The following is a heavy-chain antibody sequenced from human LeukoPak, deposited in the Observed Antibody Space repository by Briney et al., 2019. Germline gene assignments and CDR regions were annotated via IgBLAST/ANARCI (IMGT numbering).Heavy chain of an antibody. V-gene: IGHV3-7*01. J-gene: IGHJ4*02. CDR1: GFTFSTYW. CDR2: IKQDGSEN. D-gene: IGHD2-2*01. Sequence: GGSLRLSCAASGFTFSTYWMSWVRQAPGKGLEWVANIKQDGSENYYVDSVKGRFTISRDNAKNSLYLQMNSLRAEDTAMYYCASTRCTGTSCYLPILDWGQGILVTVSS. CDR3: ASTRCTGTSCYLPILD.